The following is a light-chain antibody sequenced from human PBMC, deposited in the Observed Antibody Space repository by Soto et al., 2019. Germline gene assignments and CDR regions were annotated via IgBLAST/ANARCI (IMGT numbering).Light chain of an antibody. CDR2: GAS. Sequence: EIVLTQSPGTLSLSPGERATLSCRASQSVRSNYLAWYQQKPCQAPRLLIYGASSRATGIPDRFSGTGSGTDFTLTISRLEPEDFAVSYCQQYGGSPYTFVQGTKLEIK. CDR1: QSVRSNY. J-gene: IGKJ2*01. CDR3: QQYGGSPYT. V-gene: IGKV3-20*01.